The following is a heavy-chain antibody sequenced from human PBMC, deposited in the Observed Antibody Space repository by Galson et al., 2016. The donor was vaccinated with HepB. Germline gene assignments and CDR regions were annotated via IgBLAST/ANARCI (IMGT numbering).Heavy chain of an antibody. CDR3: ARQWVATSDAFYLDY. Sequence: TLSLTCTVSGGSVSSGGYSWSWIRQPPGKDLEWIGYIFHIGGTHYNPSLKSRITMSVDTSKNQFSLRLRSVTAADTAVYYCARQWVATSDAFYLDYWGQGKLVTVSS. CDR2: IFHIGGT. J-gene: IGHJ4*02. V-gene: IGHV4-30-2*01. CDR1: GGSVSSGGYS. D-gene: IGHD4-23*01.